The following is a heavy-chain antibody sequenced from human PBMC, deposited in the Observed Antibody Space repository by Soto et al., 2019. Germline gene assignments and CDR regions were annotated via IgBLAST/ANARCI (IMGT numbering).Heavy chain of an antibody. CDR1: GFTLSMSA. CDR3: AKDRGIIVKAGDAFDV. V-gene: IGHV3-23*01. Sequence: GGSLRLSCASSGFTLSMSAVNWVRQAPGKGLEWVSYISDSGDRTYYADSVKGRFTISRDRSKNTVSLQMDSLRAEDTAVYYCAKDRGIIVKAGDAFDVWGQGTKVTVS. J-gene: IGHJ3*01. D-gene: IGHD3-16*02. CDR2: ISDSGDRT.